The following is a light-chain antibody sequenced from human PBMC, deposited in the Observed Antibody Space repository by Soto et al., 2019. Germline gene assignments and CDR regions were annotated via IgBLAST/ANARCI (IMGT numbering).Light chain of an antibody. Sequence: DIVLTQSPCTLSVSPGERATLSCRASQSISSNFLAWHQHKPGQAPRLLIYGESSRATGIPDRFRGSASGTDFTLTISRLEPADFAVYYCQQYGVSPTFGGGTKVGI. CDR3: QQYGVSPT. CDR1: QSISSNF. J-gene: IGKJ4*01. V-gene: IGKV3-20*01. CDR2: GES.